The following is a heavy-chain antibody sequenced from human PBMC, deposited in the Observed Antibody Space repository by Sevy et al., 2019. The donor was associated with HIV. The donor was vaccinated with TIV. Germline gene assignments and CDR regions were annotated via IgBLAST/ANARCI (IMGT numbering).Heavy chain of an antibody. CDR1: GFTFGSYE. V-gene: IGHV3-48*03. Sequence: GGSLRLSCAASGFTFGSYEMNWVCQAPGKGLEWVSYISNGGTAMYYSDSVRGRFTISRDNARRSLYLQMNSLRAEDTAVYYCARDLPPSATTVPHFDCWGQGTLVTVSS. J-gene: IGHJ4*02. CDR3: ARDLPPSATTVPHFDC. D-gene: IGHD4-17*01. CDR2: ISNGGTAM.